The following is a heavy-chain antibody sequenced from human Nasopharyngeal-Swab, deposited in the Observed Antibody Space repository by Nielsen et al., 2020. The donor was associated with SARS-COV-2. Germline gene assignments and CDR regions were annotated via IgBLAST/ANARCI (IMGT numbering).Heavy chain of an antibody. CDR2: IDLDDDI. CDR3: ARQSGSYYFDY. Sequence: CPTLVIPTQTLTLTCTFSGFSLSTSGICVFWIRQPPAKVLEWLALIDLDDDIYYSTSMQTRLTIPQDTSKSQVVLTMTNMDPVDTATYYCARQSGSYYFDYWGQGTLVTVSS. V-gene: IGHV2-70*01. D-gene: IGHD1-26*01. CDR1: GFSLSTSGIC. J-gene: IGHJ4*02.